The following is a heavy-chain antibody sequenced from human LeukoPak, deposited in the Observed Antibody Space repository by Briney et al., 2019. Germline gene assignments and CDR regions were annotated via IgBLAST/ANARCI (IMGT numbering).Heavy chain of an antibody. V-gene: IGHV4-39*07. Sequence: PSETLSLTCTVSGGSISSSSYYWGWIRQPPGKGLGWIGSIYYSGSTYYNRSLKSRVTISVDTPKNQFSLKLSSVTAADTAVYYCARTSSHYYDSSGYPGVIDYWGQGTLVTVSS. J-gene: IGHJ4*02. CDR1: GGSISSSSYY. D-gene: IGHD3-22*01. CDR2: IYYSGST. CDR3: ARTSSHYYDSSGYPGVIDY.